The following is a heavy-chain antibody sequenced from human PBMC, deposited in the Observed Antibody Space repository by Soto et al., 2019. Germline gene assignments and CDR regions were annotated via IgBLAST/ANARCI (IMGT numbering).Heavy chain of an antibody. Sequence: SETLSLTCTVSGDAISRGCFYWTWIRQRPGQGLEWIGYIYYIGGPYYNPSLKSRLTISIDTSKNQFSLKLISVTAADTAVYYCARARTLGPFDCWGLGTLVTVSS. CDR3: ARARTLGPFDC. V-gene: IGHV4-31*03. D-gene: IGHD7-27*01. CDR2: IYYIGGP. J-gene: IGHJ4*02. CDR1: GDAISRGCFY.